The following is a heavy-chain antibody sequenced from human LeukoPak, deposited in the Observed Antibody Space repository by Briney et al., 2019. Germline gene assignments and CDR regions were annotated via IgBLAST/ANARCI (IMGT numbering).Heavy chain of an antibody. V-gene: IGHV4-34*01. J-gene: IGHJ4*02. Sequence: SETLSLTCAVYGGSFSSYYWSWIRQPPGKGLEWIGEINHSGSTNYNPSLKSRVTISVDTSKNQFSLKLSSVTAADTAVYYCARGPISYCGGDCYFSYYFDYWGQGTLVTVSS. CDR1: GGSFSSYY. D-gene: IGHD2-21*01. CDR2: INHSGST. CDR3: ARGPISYCGGDCYFSYYFDY.